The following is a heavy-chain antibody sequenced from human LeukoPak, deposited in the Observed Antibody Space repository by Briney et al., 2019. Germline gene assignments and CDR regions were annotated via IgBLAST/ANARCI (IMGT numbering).Heavy chain of an antibody. Sequence: SGTLSLTCAVSGGSISSSNWWSWVRQPPGKGLEWIGEIYHSGSTNYNPSLKSRVTISVDTSQNQFSLRLSSVTAADTAVYYCARHCGLGVVSPYFDYWGQGNLVTVSS. D-gene: IGHD2-21*01. J-gene: IGHJ4*02. V-gene: IGHV4-4*02. CDR1: GGSISSSNW. CDR2: IYHSGST. CDR3: ARHCGLGVVSPYFDY.